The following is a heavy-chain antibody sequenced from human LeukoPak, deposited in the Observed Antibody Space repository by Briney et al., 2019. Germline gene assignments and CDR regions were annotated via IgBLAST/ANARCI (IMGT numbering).Heavy chain of an antibody. J-gene: IGHJ4*02. D-gene: IGHD6-19*01. V-gene: IGHV3-23*01. CDR3: TRNSGWYGNS. CDR1: GFTLSSYE. Sequence: GGSLRLSCIVSGFTLSSYEMSWIRQAPGEGLEWVASIEYSGGSAYYADSVKGRFSISREDSKNTLYLQLNSLRAEDTALYYCTRNSGWYGNSWGQGTLVTVSS. CDR2: IEYSGGSA.